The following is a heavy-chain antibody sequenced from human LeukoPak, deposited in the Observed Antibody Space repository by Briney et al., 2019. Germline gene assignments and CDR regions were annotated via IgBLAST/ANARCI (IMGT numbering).Heavy chain of an antibody. Sequence: PGGSLRLSCAASGFIFSNFWMGWVRQAPGKGPEWVADIKQDGSTKYYVDSVKGRFTISRDNAKNSLYLQLNSLRAEDTAVYFCAREYFGKSGYSHDSWGQGTLVTVSS. CDR2: IKQDGSTK. D-gene: IGHD3-3*01. CDR1: GFIFSNFW. J-gene: IGHJ4*02. V-gene: IGHV3-7*01. CDR3: AREYFGKSGYSHDS.